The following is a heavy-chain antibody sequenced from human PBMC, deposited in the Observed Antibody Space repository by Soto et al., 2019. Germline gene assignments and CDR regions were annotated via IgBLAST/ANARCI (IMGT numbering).Heavy chain of an antibody. CDR1: GFTFSSYA. J-gene: IGHJ3*02. V-gene: IGHV3-23*01. CDR3: ARRYGDYVLSAFDI. CDR2: ISGSGGST. Sequence: GGSLRLSCAASGFTFSSYAMSWVRQAPGRGLEWVSAISGSGGSTYYADSVKGRFTISRDNSKNTLYLQMNSLRAEDTAMYYCARRYGDYVLSAFDIWGQGTMVTVSS. D-gene: IGHD4-17*01.